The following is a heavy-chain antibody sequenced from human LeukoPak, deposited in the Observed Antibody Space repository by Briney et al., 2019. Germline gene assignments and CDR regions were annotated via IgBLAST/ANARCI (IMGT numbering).Heavy chain of an antibody. J-gene: IGHJ5*02. CDR2: ISGSGGST. CDR1: GFTFSSYA. V-gene: IGHV3-23*01. CDR3: AKWIPAVADSDWFDP. D-gene: IGHD6-19*01. Sequence: GGSLRLSCAASGFTFSSYAMSWFRQAPGKGLEWVSAISGSGGSTYYADSVKGRFTISRDNSKNTLYLQMNSLRAEDTAVYYCAKWIPAVADSDWFDPWGQGTLVTVPS.